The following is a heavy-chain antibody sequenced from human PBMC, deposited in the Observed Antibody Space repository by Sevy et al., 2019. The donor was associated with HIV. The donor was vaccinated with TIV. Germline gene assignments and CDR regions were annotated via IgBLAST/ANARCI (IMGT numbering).Heavy chain of an antibody. J-gene: IGHJ4*02. V-gene: IGHV3-48*02. Sequence: GGYLRLSCEASGFTLSSYTMNWVRQSPEKGLEWVATFVRTDITDYASSVKGRFIITRDTARNSLLLQMNSMRDDDTAMYFCERDGGAIASHFDYWGQGTLVTVSS. CDR3: ERDGGAIASHFDY. D-gene: IGHD3-16*01. CDR1: GFTLSSYT. CDR2: FVRTDIT.